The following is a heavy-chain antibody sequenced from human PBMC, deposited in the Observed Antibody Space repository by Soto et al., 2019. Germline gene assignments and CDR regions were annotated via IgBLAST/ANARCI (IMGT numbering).Heavy chain of an antibody. J-gene: IGHJ4*02. CDR3: AREDSIIIPAVSDF. Sequence: GGSLRLSCTVSGFAFNNYGINWVRQAPGKGLEWVSSISKSDYTYYSDSVTGRFTISRDNAKNSVSLQMNTLRVEDTAVYYCAREDSIIIPAVSDFWGQGTLVTVSS. CDR2: ISKSDYT. V-gene: IGHV3-21*01. CDR1: GFAFNNYG. D-gene: IGHD2-2*01.